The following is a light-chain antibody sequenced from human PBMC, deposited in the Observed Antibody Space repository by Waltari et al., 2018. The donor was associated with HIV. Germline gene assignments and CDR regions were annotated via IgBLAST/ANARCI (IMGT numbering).Light chain of an antibody. Sequence: QSVLTQPPSVSGAPGQRVTISCTGSSSNIGAGYDVHWYQQLPGTAPKLLIYTNSSRPSGVPDRFSGSKSGTSASLAITGLQVDDEAHYYCQSYDSSLSDSVVFGGGTTLTVL. CDR2: TNS. J-gene: IGLJ2*01. CDR3: QSYDSSLSDSVV. V-gene: IGLV1-40*01. CDR1: SSNIGAGYD.